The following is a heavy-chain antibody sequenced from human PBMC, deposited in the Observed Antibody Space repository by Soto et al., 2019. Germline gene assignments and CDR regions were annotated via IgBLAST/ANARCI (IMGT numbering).Heavy chain of an antibody. CDR2: ISWNSGSI. D-gene: IGHD1-1*01. J-gene: IGHJ3*02. Sequence: EVQLVESGGGLVQPGRSLRLSCAASGFTFDDYAMQWGRHATGKGLEWVSGISWNSGSIGYADSVKGRFTISRDNAKNSLYLQMNSLRAEDTALYYCAKGFRRRDSWNDGWDDAFDIWGQGTICTV. V-gene: IGHV3-9*01. CDR1: GFTFDDYA. CDR3: AKGFRRRDSWNDGWDDAFDI.